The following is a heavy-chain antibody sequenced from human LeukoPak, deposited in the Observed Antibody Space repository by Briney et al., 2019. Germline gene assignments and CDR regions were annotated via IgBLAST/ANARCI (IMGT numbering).Heavy chain of an antibody. CDR2: IYHSGST. J-gene: IGHJ6*02. Sequence: PSGTLSLTCAVSGGSLSSSNWWSWVRQPPGKGLEWIGEIYHSGSTNYNPSLKSRVTISVDMSKNQFSLKLSSVTAADTAVYYCALDSTSTNYYYYGMDVWGQGTTVTVSS. CDR3: ALDSTSTNYYYYGMDV. CDR1: GGSLSSSNW. D-gene: IGHD2-2*01. V-gene: IGHV4-4*02.